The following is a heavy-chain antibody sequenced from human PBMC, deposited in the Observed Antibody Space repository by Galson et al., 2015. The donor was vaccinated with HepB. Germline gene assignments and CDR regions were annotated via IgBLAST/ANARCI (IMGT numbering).Heavy chain of an antibody. Sequence: SLRLSCAASGFTFANYAMTWVRQAPGKGLEWVSIFSGSGGSTFYADSVKGRFTISRDNSKSTLYLQMNSLRVEDTAVYYCAKAQKEPGVVAGRFLKFDYWGQGTLVTVSS. CDR3: AKAQKEPGVVAGRFLKFDY. J-gene: IGHJ4*02. CDR2: FSGSGGST. CDR1: GFTFANYA. D-gene: IGHD6-19*01. V-gene: IGHV3-23*01.